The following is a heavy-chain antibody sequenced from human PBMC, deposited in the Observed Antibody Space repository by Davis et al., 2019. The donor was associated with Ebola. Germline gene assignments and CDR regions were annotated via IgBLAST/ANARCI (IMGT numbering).Heavy chain of an antibody. CDR3: ATLSYGMDV. J-gene: IGHJ6*02. Sequence: GESLKISCAASGFTFRSYYMHWVRQVSGKGLVWVSGIDPDGSRVSYADSVKGRFTISRDNAKDTVYLQMNSLRAEDTAEYYCATLSYGMDVWGQGTTVTASS. CDR1: GFTFRSYY. CDR2: IDPDGSRV. V-gene: IGHV3-74*01.